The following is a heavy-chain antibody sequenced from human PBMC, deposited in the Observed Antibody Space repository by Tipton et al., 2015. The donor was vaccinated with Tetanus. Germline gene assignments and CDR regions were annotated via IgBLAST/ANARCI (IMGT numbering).Heavy chain of an antibody. CDR1: GFAFGTYP. J-gene: IGHJ4*02. D-gene: IGHD7-27*01. Sequence: SLRLSCVASGFAFGTYPMHWVRQAPGKGLEWVATTSFDGTAKYYAASVKGRFTISRDNPKNTLYLQMSTLTDEDTAVHYCARMINWGRYLDSWGQGTLVTVSS. CDR2: TSFDGTAK. V-gene: IGHV3-30-3*01. CDR3: ARMINWGRYLDS.